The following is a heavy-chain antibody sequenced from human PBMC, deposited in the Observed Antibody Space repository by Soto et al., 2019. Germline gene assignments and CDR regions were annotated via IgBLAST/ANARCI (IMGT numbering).Heavy chain of an antibody. CDR1: GFTFSDYY. D-gene: IGHD6-19*01. CDR2: ISSSSSYT. Sequence: AGGSLRLSCAASGFTFSDYYMSWIRQAPGKGLEWVSYISSSSSYTNYADSVKGRFTISRDNAKNSLYLQMNSLGAEDTAVYYCARDLAVAGTDYWGQGTLVTVSS. J-gene: IGHJ4*02. V-gene: IGHV3-11*06. CDR3: ARDLAVAGTDY.